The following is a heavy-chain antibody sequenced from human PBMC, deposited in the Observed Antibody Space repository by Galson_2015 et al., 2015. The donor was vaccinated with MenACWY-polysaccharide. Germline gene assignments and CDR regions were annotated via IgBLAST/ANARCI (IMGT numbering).Heavy chain of an antibody. CDR2: ISYDGINK. CDR3: ARDASPLGRYFESKGWAH. V-gene: IGHV3-30-3*01. D-gene: IGHD3-9*01. CDR1: GFTFSSYN. J-gene: IGHJ4*02. Sequence: SLRLSCAASGFTFSSYNMNWVRQAPGKGLEWVGAISYDGINKYYADSVKGRITISRDDSQNTLFLQLNSLRAEDTAVYYCARDASPLGRYFESKGWAHWGQGSPVTASA.